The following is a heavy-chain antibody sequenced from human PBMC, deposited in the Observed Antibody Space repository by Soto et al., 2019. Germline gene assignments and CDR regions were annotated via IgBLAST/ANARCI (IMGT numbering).Heavy chain of an antibody. CDR1: GYTFTTYV. CDR3: AREHDSWSGYAFDI. V-gene: IGHV1-3*01. CDR2: IHGGNGNT. J-gene: IGHJ3*02. Sequence: QVPLVQSGAEVKKPGASVKVSCKASGYTFTTYVIQWVRQAPGQRLEWMGWIHGGNGNTRYSQKLQGRVTISRDTSASTAYMELSSLRPEDTAIYYCAREHDSWSGYAFDIWGQGTVVTVSS. D-gene: IGHD3-3*01.